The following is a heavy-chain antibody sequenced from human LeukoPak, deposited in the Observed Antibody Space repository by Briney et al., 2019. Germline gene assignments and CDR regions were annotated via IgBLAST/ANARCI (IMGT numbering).Heavy chain of an antibody. CDR1: GFTFSSYW. CDR2: MYIDGSEK. J-gene: IGHJ4*02. CDR3: ARDPVEWELLLDY. Sequence: PGGSLRLSCAASGFTFSSYWMGWVRQAPGKRLEWVANMYIDGSEKYYADSAKGRFTISRDNARNSVYLQMNSLRVEDTAVYYCARDPVEWELLLDYWGQGTLVTVSS. D-gene: IGHD1-26*01. V-gene: IGHV3-7*01.